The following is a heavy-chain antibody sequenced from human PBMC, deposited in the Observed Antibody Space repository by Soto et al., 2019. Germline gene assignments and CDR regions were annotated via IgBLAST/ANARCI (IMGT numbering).Heavy chain of an antibody. V-gene: IGHV3-23*01. J-gene: IGHJ3*01. D-gene: IGHD2-8*01. CDR2: ISGGGDGT. CDR3: AKKGLGSLATYCTTGDCHYAFDV. CDR1: GFTFYNYA. Sequence: SGGGLVRPGGSLRLSCAASGFTFYNYAMNWVRQAPGKGLEWVSTISGGGDGTYYADSVKGRFTISRDNSRNTVYLQMISLRAEDTAVYYCAKKGLGSLATYCTTGDCHYAFDVWGQGTLVTVSS.